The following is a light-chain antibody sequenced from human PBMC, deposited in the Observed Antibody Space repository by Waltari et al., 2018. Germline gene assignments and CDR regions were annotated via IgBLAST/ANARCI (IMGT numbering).Light chain of an antibody. V-gene: IGKV3-11*01. Sequence: EIVLTQSPGTLSLSPGERATLSCRASQNLNIYLAWYQQKPGQAPRLLIYHAFNRATGIPARFSGSGSGTDFTPTISSLEPEDFATYYCLQRSRWPTFGQGTKVEVK. J-gene: IGKJ1*01. CDR1: QNLNIY. CDR2: HAF. CDR3: LQRSRWPT.